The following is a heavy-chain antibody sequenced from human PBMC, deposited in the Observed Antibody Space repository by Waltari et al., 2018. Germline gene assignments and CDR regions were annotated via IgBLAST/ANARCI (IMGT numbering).Heavy chain of an antibody. J-gene: IGHJ3*02. CDR2: ISGNSGSI. Sequence: EVQLVESGGGLVQPGRSLRLSCTASGFTFDDYAMHWVRQAPGKGLEWVSGISGNSGSIGYADSVKGRFTISRDNAKNSLYLQMNSLRAEDMALYYCAKDITALYAFDIWGQGTMVTVSS. CDR3: AKDITALYAFDI. V-gene: IGHV3-9*03. CDR1: GFTFDDYA.